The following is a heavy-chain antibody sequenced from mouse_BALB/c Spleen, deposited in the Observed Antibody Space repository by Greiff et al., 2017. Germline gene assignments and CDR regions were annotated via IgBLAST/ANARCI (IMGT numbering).Heavy chain of an antibody. CDR2: IAPGSGST. CDR1: GYTFTSYW. CDR3: ARASMMTYWYFDV. J-gene: IGHJ1*01. V-gene: IGHV1S41*01. Sequence: ELVKPGASVKLSCKASGYTFTSYWINWIKQRPGQGLEWIGRIAPGSGSTYYNEMFKGKATLTVDTSSSTAYIQLSSLSSEDSAVYFCARASMMTYWYFDVWGAGTTVTVSS. D-gene: IGHD2-3*01.